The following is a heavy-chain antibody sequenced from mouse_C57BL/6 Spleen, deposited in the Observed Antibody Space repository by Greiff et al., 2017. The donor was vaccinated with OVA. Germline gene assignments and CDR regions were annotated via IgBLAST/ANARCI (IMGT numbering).Heavy chain of an antibody. D-gene: IGHD1-1*01. J-gene: IGHJ4*01. Sequence: VQLQQPGAELVRPGSSVKLSCKASGYTFTSYWMHWVKQRPIQGLEWIGNIDPSDSETHYNQKFKDKATLTVDKSSSTAYMQLSSLTSEDSAVYYCARGNLYYGSSYDAMDYWGQGTSVTVSS. CDR1: GYTFTSYW. CDR2: IDPSDSET. CDR3: ARGNLYYGSSYDAMDY. V-gene: IGHV1-52*01.